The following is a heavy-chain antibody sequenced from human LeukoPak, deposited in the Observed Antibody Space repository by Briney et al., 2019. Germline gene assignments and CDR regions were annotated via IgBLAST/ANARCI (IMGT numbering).Heavy chain of an antibody. D-gene: IGHD2-2*01. J-gene: IGHJ4*02. CDR1: GGSISSGSYY. V-gene: IGHV4-61*02. CDR3: ARGVVVPAAHFDY. CDR2: IYTSGST. Sequence: SETLSLTCTVSGGSISSGSYYWSWIRQPAGKGLQWIGRIYTSGSTNYNPSLKSRVTISVDTSKNQFSLKLSSVTAADTAVYYCARGVVVPAAHFDYWGQGTLVTVSS.